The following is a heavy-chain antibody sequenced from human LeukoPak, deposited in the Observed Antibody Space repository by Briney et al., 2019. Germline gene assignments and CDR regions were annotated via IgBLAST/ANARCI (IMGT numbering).Heavy chain of an antibody. Sequence: GGTLRLSCAASGFTFSSYAMSWVRQAPGKGLEWVSAISGSGGSTYYADSVKGRFTISRDNSKNTLYLQMNSLRAEDTAVYYCAATIAVATHADYCGQGTLVTVSS. CDR1: GFTFSSYA. CDR3: AATIAVATHADY. J-gene: IGHJ4*02. D-gene: IGHD6-19*01. V-gene: IGHV3-23*01. CDR2: ISGSGGST.